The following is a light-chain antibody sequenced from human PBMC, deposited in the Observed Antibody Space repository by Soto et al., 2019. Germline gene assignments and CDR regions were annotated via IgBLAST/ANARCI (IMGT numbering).Light chain of an antibody. J-gene: IGKJ4*01. CDR2: GAS. V-gene: IGKV3-20*01. CDR3: QQYGSSPLT. Sequence: EIVLTQSPGTLSLSPGERATLSCRASQSVISTYLAWYQQKPGQAPRLLIYGASNRATGITDRFTGSGSGKDFTLTISRLEPEDFAVYYCQQYGSSPLTFGGGTKVEIK. CDR1: QSVISTY.